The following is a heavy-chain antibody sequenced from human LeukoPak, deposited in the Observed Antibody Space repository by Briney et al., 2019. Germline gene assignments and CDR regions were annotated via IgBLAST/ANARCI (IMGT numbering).Heavy chain of an antibody. J-gene: IGHJ4*02. CDR1: GFTFSSYW. CDR3: ARALLPYWGGDCTAADY. V-gene: IGHV3-7*01. D-gene: IGHD2-21*02. Sequence: GGSLRLSCAASGFTFSSYWMSWVRQAPWRGLEWVANIKQDGSEKYYVDSVKGRSTISRDSANNPLYLQINSLRAEDTAVYYCARALLPYWGGDCTAADYWCRGTLVTVSS. CDR2: IKQDGSEK.